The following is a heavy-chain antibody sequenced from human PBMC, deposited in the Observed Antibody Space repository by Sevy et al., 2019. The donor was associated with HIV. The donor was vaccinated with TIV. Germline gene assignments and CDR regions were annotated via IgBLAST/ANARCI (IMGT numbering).Heavy chain of an antibody. V-gene: IGHV3-53*01. Sequence: GGSLRLSCAASGFDVNENYMSWVRQAPGKGLEWVSIIYSGDTGGSTYYADSVKGRLTISRDNSQNTLYLQINSLRPEDTAVYYCARERLVSAGGYYNYYFGMDVWVQGTTVTVSS. CDR1: GFDVNENY. J-gene: IGHJ6*02. CDR2: IYSGDTGGST. D-gene: IGHD3-3*01. CDR3: ARERLVSAGGYYNYYFGMDV.